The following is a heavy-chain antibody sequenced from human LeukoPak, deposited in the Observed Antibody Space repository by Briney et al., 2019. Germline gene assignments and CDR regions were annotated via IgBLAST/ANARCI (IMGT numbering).Heavy chain of an antibody. J-gene: IGHJ6*03. CDR3: ARDQLLGSYYYYMDV. V-gene: IGHV1-69*05. CDR1: GGTFSSYA. Sequence: ASVKVSCKASGGTFSSYAISWVRQAPGQGLEWMGGIIPIFGTANYAQKFQGRVTMTRDTSTSTVYMELSSLRSDDTAAYYCARDQLLGSYYYYMDVWGKGTTVTVSS. D-gene: IGHD2-2*01. CDR2: IIPIFGTA.